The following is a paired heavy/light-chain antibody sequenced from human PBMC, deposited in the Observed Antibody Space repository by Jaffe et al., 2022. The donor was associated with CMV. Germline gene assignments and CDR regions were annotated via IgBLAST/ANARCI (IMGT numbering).Light chain of an antibody. CDR3: LLSYNGVWV. CDR2: STS. Sequence: QTVVTQEPSLTVSPGGTVTLTCASSTGAVTSAYYPNWFQQKPGQAPTSLIYSTSNRQSWTPARFAGSLLGGKAALTLSGVQPEDEADYYCLLSYNGVWVFGGGTRLTVL. V-gene: IGLV7-43*01. CDR1: TGAVTSAYY. J-gene: IGLJ3*02.
Heavy chain of an antibody. V-gene: IGHV4-39*01. D-gene: IGHD4-17*01. CDR1: GASISSRNYY. J-gene: IGHJ3*01. CDR2: VSYSGVT. Sequence: QLQLQESGPGLLKPSETLSLTCTVSGASISSRNYYWAWIRQPPGKGLEWIGTVSYSGVTSYNPSLKSRVAISIDTTENQFSLRLASVTAADTAVYYCAETLTVYGDNFGAFDLWGQGTKVTVSS. CDR3: AETLTVYGDNFGAFDL.